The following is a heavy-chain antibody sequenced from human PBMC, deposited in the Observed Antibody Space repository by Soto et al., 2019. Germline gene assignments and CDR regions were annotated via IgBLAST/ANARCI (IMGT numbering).Heavy chain of an antibody. CDR1: GFTFSSYS. Sequence: EVQLVESGGGLVQPGGSLRLSCAASGFTFSSYSMNWVRQAPGKGLEWVSYISSSSSTIYYADTVKGRFTISRDNAKNSLYLQMNSLRDEDTAVYYCAREYFDWSNWFDPWGQGTLVTVSS. J-gene: IGHJ5*02. CDR2: ISSSSSTI. V-gene: IGHV3-48*02. D-gene: IGHD3-9*01. CDR3: AREYFDWSNWFDP.